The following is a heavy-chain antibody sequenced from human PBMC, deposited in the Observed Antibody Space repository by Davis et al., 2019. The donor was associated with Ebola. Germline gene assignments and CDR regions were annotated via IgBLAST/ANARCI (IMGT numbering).Heavy chain of an antibody. J-gene: IGHJ3*02. V-gene: IGHV6-1*01. CDR2: TYYRSKWYY. D-gene: IGHD1-26*01. CDR1: GDSVSSNRAA. CDR3: ARDGVVGGSDASDI. Sequence: PSETLSLTCAISGDSVSSNRAAWNWIRQSPSRGLEWLARTYYRSKWYYDYAASVKSRISINPDTSKNQLSLQLNSVTPEDTAVYYCARDGVVGGSDASDIWGQGTVVTVSS.